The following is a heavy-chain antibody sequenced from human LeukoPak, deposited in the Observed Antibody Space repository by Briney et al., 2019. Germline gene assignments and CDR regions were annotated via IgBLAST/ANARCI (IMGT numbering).Heavy chain of an antibody. CDR3: AGGQQLVLGYFDY. CDR2: IYYSGST. D-gene: IGHD6-13*01. J-gene: IGHJ4*02. CDR1: GGSISSGGYY. V-gene: IGHV4-31*03. Sequence: SQTLSLTCTVSGGSISSGGYYWSWIRQHPGKGLEWIGYIYYSGSTYYNPSLKSRVTISVDTSKNQFSLKLSSVTAADTAVYYCAGGQQLVLGYFDYWGQGTLVTVSS.